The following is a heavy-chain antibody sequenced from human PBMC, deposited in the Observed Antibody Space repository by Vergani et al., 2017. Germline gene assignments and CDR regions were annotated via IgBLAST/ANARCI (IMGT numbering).Heavy chain of an antibody. V-gene: IGHV3-11*05. Sequence: QVQLVESGGGLVKPGGSLRLSCAASGFTFSDYYMSWIRQAPGKGLEWVSYISSSSSYTNYADSVKGRFTISRDNAKNSLYLQMNSLRAEDTAVYYCARDTMVRGVIINYYYGMDVWGQGTTVTVSS. J-gene: IGHJ6*02. CDR1: GFTFSDYY. D-gene: IGHD3-10*01. CDR3: ARDTMVRGVIINYYYGMDV. CDR2: ISSSSSYT.